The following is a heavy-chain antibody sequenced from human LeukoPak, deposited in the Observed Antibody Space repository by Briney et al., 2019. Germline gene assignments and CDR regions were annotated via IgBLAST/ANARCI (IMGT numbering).Heavy chain of an antibody. D-gene: IGHD2-21*02. CDR3: ARALDIVVVTAGYMDV. CDR1: GGSFIGYY. V-gene: IGHV4-34*01. CDR2: INHSGST. J-gene: IGHJ6*03. Sequence: SETLSLTCAVYGGSFIGYYWSWTRQPPGKGLEWIGEINHSGSTNYNPSLKSRVTISVDTSKNQFSLKLSSVTAADTAVYYCARALDIVVVTAGYMDVWGKGTTVTVSS.